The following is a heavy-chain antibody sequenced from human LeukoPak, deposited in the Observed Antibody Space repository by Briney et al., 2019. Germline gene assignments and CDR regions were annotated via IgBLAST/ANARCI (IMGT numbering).Heavy chain of an antibody. CDR2: ICVYNGNT. D-gene: IGHD3-10*01. V-gene: IGHV1-18*01. CDR3: ARVRGYYGSGSYHDAFDI. CDR1: GYTFTSYG. Sequence: SVTVSCKASGYTFTSYGINWVRQAPGQGLEWVGWICVYNGNTNYEQKLQGRVTMTTDTSTSTDYMELRSLRSDDTAVYYCARVRGYYGSGSYHDAFDIWGQGTMVTVSS. J-gene: IGHJ3*02.